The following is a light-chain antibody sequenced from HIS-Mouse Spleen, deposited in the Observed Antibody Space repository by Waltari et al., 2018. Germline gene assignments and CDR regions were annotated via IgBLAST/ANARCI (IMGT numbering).Light chain of an antibody. CDR2: VAS. V-gene: IGKV3-20*01. CDR3: QQYGSSPPYT. CDR1: QSVSSSY. Sequence: EIVLTQSPGTLSLSPGERATLSCRASQSVSSSYLAWYQQQPGQAPRLLIYVASSRATGIPDRFSGSGSGTDVTLTISRLEPEDFAVYYCQQYGSSPPYTFGQGTKLEIK. J-gene: IGKJ2*01.